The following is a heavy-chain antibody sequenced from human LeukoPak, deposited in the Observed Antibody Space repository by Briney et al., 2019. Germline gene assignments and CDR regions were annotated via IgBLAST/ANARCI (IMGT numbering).Heavy chain of an antibody. Sequence: GGSLRLSCVASGFTFSNYAMSWVCHTLGTGLECVSPITGSGTTRYYADSLKGGFTTSRDNSKKTVFLQMNSLRQKDPVIYYCVIWGDYDVLTGYFVPYYGGEGTLSTVAS. V-gene: IGHV3-23*01. CDR2: ITGSGTTR. J-gene: IGHJ4*02. CDR1: GFTFSNYA. CDR3: VIWGDYDVLTGYFVPYY. D-gene: IGHD3-9*01.